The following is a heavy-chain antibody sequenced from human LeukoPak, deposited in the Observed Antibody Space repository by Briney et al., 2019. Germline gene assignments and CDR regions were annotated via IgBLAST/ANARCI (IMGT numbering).Heavy chain of an antibody. CDR3: ATVTVAGSFDY. V-gene: IGHV1-18*01. Sequence: ASVKVSCKASGYTFTSYGISWVRQAPGQGLEWMGWISAYNGYTNYAQKLQGRVTMTTDTSTSTAYMELRSLRSDDTAVYYCATVTVAGSFDYWGQGTLVTVSS. CDR2: ISAYNGYT. CDR1: GYTFTSYG. J-gene: IGHJ4*02. D-gene: IGHD6-19*01.